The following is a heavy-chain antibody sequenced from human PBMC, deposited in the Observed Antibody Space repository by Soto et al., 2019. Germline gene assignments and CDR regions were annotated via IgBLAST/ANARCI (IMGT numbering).Heavy chain of an antibody. D-gene: IGHD6-19*01. J-gene: IGHJ4*02. V-gene: IGHV1-69*13. CDR3: ARDNGETLYSSGSYYFDY. CDR2: IIPIFGTA. Sequence: GASVKVSCKASGGTFSSYAISWVRQAPGQGLEWMGGIIPIFGTANYAQKFQGRVTITADESTSTAYMELSSLRSEDTAVYYCARDNGETLYSSGSYYFDYWGQGTLVTVS. CDR1: GGTFSSYA.